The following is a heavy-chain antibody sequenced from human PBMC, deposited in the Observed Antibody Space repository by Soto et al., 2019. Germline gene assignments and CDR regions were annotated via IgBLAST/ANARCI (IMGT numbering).Heavy chain of an antibody. D-gene: IGHD6-19*01. Sequence: QLQLQESGPGLVKPSVTLSLTCTVSGGSISSSSYYGGWIRQPPGKGLEWIGSIYYSGSTYYNPSLKSRVTISVDTSKNQFSLKLSSVTAADTAVYYCARHTRRSGWSFDYWGQGTLVTVPS. CDR3: ARHTRRSGWSFDY. CDR2: IYYSGST. CDR1: GGSISSSSYY. J-gene: IGHJ4*02. V-gene: IGHV4-39*01.